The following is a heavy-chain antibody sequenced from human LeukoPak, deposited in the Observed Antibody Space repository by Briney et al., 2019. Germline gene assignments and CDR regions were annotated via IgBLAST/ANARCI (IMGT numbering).Heavy chain of an antibody. CDR1: GHTFTSYG. D-gene: IGHD6-13*01. Sequence: ASVKVSCKASGHTFTSYGISWVRQAPGQGLEWMGWISAYNGNTNYAQKLQGRVTMTTDTSTSTAYMELRSLRSDDTAVYYCARAYSSSWYEEWAYYYYGMDVWGQGTTVTVSS. CDR2: ISAYNGNT. J-gene: IGHJ6*02. CDR3: ARAYSSSWYEEWAYYYYGMDV. V-gene: IGHV1-18*01.